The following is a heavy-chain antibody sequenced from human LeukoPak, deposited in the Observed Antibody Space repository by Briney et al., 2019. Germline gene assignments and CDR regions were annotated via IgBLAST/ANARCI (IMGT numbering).Heavy chain of an antibody. Sequence: GASVKVSCKASGYRFISHYIHWVRQAPGQGPEWLGWMHAGNGNTRYPEKFEGRVTMTRDTSSNTAYMDPSSLRSDDTAVYYCAREGSYCVGGDCYSFDFWGQGTLVTVSS. CDR3: AREGSYCVGGDCYSFDF. V-gene: IGHV1-2*02. CDR2: MHAGNGNT. D-gene: IGHD2-21*02. J-gene: IGHJ4*02. CDR1: GYRFISHY.